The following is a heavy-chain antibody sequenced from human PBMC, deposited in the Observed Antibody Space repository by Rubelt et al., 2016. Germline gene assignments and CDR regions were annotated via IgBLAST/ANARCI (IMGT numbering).Heavy chain of an antibody. CDR3: ARGKEGLGVTMMDY. Sequence: QVQLQQWGAGLLKPSETLSLTCAVYGGSFSGYYWSWIRQPPGKGLEWIGEINHCGSTNYNPSLKSRVTISVDTSKNQFSLKLSSVTAADTAVYYCARGKEGLGVTMMDYWGQGTLVTVSS. J-gene: IGHJ4*02. D-gene: IGHD3-22*01. CDR2: INHCGST. CDR1: GGSFSGYY. V-gene: IGHV4-34*01.